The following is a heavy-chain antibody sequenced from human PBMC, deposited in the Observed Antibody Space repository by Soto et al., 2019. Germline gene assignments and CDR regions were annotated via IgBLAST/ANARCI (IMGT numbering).Heavy chain of an antibody. J-gene: IGHJ6*02. CDR1: GYTFTSYD. CDR2: MNPNSGNT. V-gene: IGHV1-8*01. D-gene: IGHD4-17*01. CDR3: ARGRMITVTTDYYGMDV. Sequence: ASVKVSCKASGYTFTSYDINWVRQATGQGLEWMGWMNPNSGNTGYAQKFQGRVTITRNTSISTAYMELSSLRSEDTAVYYCARGRMITVTTDYYGMDVWGQGTTVTAP.